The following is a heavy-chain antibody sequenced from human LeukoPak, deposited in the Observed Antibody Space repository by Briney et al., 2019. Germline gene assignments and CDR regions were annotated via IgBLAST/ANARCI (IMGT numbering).Heavy chain of an antibody. D-gene: IGHD5-18*01. V-gene: IGHV3-21*01. Sequence: GGSLRLSCAASGFTFSSYWMSWVRQAPGKGLEWVSSISSSSSCIYYADSVKGRFTISRDNAKNSLYLQMNSLRAEDTAVYYCASEARRGYSYGSPTDGFDIWGQETMVTVSS. CDR2: ISSSSSCI. CDR3: ASEARRGYSYGSPTDGFDI. J-gene: IGHJ3*02. CDR1: GFTFSSYW.